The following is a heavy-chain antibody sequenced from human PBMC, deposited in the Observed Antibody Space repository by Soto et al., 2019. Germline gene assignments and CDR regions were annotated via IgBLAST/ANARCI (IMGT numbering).Heavy chain of an antibody. V-gene: IGHV3-15*07. D-gene: IGHD2-2*01. CDR2: IKSKTDAGSR. Sequence: GGSLRLSCAASGFTFSKAWMNWVRQAPGKGLEWVGRIKSKTDAGSRDYAAPVKGRFTISRDDSKNMLYLQMDSLKTEDTAVYYCTTPDCTTSTCYPGDGRYYGMDVWGQGTTVTVSS. CDR3: TTPDCTTSTCYPGDGRYYGMDV. CDR1: GFTFSKAW. J-gene: IGHJ6*02.